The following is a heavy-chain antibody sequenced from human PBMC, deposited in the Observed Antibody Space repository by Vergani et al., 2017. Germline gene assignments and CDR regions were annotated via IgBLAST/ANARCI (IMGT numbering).Heavy chain of an antibody. CDR2: IHPADSDT. Sequence: ELQLVESGGGLVQPGESLKISCQISGYSFTNYWIGWVRQMPGKGLEWMGIIHPADSDTRYSPSFQGQVTISVDKSISTAYLQRSSLRASDSAMYYCARLYGRDSSGSKYFDYWGQGTLVTVSS. CDR3: ARLYGRDSSGSKYFDY. V-gene: IGHV5-51*01. D-gene: IGHD3-22*01. J-gene: IGHJ4*02. CDR1: GYSFTNYW.